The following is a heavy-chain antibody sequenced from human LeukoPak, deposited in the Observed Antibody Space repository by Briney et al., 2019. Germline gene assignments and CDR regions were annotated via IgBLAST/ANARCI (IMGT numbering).Heavy chain of an antibody. D-gene: IGHD3-10*02. CDR2: INSDGSST. J-gene: IGHJ6*04. CDR1: GFTFSSYW. Sequence: GGSLRLSCAASGFTFSSYWMHWVRQAPGKGLVWVSRINSDGSSTSYADSVKGRFTISRDNAKNALYLQMNSLRAEDTAVYYCAELGITMIGGVWGKGTTVTISS. V-gene: IGHV3-74*01. CDR3: AELGITMIGGV.